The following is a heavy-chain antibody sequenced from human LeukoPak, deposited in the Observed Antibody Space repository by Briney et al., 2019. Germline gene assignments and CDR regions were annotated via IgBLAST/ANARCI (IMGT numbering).Heavy chain of an antibody. J-gene: IGHJ4*02. D-gene: IGHD3-10*01. V-gene: IGHV3-30*18. CDR3: AKVEEGYITLMSPDY. Sequence: GGSLRLSCAASGFTFSSYGMHWVRQAPGKGLEWVAVISYDGSNKYYADSVKGRFTITRDNSKNTLYLQMNSLRAEDTAVYYCAKVEEGYITLMSPDYWGQGTLVTVSS. CDR1: GFTFSSYG. CDR2: ISYDGSNK.